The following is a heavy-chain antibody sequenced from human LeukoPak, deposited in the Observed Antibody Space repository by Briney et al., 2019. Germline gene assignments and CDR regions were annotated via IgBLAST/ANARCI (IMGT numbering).Heavy chain of an antibody. CDR2: MNPNSDNT. CDR1: GYTFTSYD. J-gene: IGHJ4*02. CDR3: ARAIRNQLLSDH. Sequence: GASVKVFCKASGYTFTSYDINWVRQATGQGLEWMGWMNPNSDNTGYAQKFQGRVTMTRNTSISTAYMELSSLISEDTAVYYCARAIRNQLLSDHWGPGTLVTVSS. D-gene: IGHD2-2*01. V-gene: IGHV1-8*01.